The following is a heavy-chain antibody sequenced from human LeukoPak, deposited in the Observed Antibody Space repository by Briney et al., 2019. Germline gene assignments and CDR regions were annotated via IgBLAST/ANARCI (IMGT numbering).Heavy chain of an antibody. V-gene: IGHV3-23*01. CDR1: GFTLSSNA. CDR2: ITGGGGGT. D-gene: IGHD6-19*01. Sequence: SGGSLRLSCAASGFTLSSNAMSWVRQAPGKGLEWVSAITGGGGGTYYADSVKGRFTISRDTSKNTLYLQLNSLRAEDTAVYYCAKAPQWLVKDIWGQGTMVTVSS. CDR3: AKAPQWLVKDI. J-gene: IGHJ3*02.